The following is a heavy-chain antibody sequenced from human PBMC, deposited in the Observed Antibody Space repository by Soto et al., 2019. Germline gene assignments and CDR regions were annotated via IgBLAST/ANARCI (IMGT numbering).Heavy chain of an antibody. CDR2: IIPILSTT. CDR3: ASRAMAVTWFDP. Sequence: QVQLVQSGAELMKPGSSVKVSCKVSGGTDGTYSINWVRQAPGQGLEWMGAIIPILSTTNYAQRFQGRVTITADESTGTVYLELTSLKFEDTAVYYCASRAMAVTWFDPWGQGTLVTVSS. D-gene: IGHD6-19*01. V-gene: IGHV1-69*01. CDR1: GGTDGTYS. J-gene: IGHJ5*02.